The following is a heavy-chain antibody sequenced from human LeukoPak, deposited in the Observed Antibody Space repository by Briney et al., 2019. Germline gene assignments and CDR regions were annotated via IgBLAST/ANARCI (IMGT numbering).Heavy chain of an antibody. V-gene: IGHV4-59*01. CDR2: IYYSGST. D-gene: IGHD6-6*01. J-gene: IGHJ5*02. Sequence: SETLSLTCTVSCGSISSYYWSWIRQPPGKGLEWIGYIYYSGSTNYNPSLKSRVTISVDTSKNQFSLKLSSVTAADTAVYYCARDLGVGQLRFDPWGQGTLVTVSS. CDR3: ARDLGVGQLRFDP. CDR1: CGSISSYY.